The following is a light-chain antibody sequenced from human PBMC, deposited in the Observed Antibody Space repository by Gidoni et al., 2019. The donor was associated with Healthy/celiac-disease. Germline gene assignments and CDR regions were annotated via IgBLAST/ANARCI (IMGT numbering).Light chain of an antibody. CDR1: QDMSNY. V-gene: IGKV1-33*01. J-gene: IGKJ2*01. CDR2: DAS. CDR3: QQYDNLPMYT. Sequence: DIQMTQSPSSLCTSVGDRVTITCQASQDMSNYLNWYQQKPGKAPKLLIYDASNLETGVPSRFSGSGSGTDFTFTISSLQPEDIATYYCQQYDNLPMYTFGQGTKLEIK.